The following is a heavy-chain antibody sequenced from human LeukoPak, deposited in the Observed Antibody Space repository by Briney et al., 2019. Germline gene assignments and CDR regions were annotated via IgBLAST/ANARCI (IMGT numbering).Heavy chain of an antibody. CDR3: ARSSWYLDDDAFDI. CDR1: GFTFSNAW. CDR2: ISSSSSTI. Sequence: PGGSLRLSCAASGFTFSNAWMNWVRQAPGKGLEWVSYISSSSSTIYYADSVKGRFTISRDNAKNSLYLQMNSLRAEDTAVYYCARSSWYLDDDAFDIWGQGTMVTVSS. J-gene: IGHJ3*02. V-gene: IGHV3-48*01. D-gene: IGHD6-13*01.